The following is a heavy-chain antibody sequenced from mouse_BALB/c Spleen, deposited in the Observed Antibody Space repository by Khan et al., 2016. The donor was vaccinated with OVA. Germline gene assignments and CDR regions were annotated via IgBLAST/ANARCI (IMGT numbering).Heavy chain of an antibody. CDR2: INTYTGEP. V-gene: IGHV9-3-1*01. CDR1: GYTFTNYG. D-gene: IGHD1-1*02. Sequence: QIQLVQSGPELKKPGESVKISCKASGYTFTNYGMNWVKQAPGKGLKWMGWINTYTGEPTYDDDFKGRFAFTLETSASTAYLQLNTLNTGDTATYVGESGGDCYFDVWGEGTTVTVSS. CDR3: ESGGDCYFDV. J-gene: IGHJ1*01.